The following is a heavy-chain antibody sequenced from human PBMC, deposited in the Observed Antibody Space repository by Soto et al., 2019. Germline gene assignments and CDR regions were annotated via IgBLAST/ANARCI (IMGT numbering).Heavy chain of an antibody. CDR1: GFTFSSYG. V-gene: IGHV3-33*01. CDR2: IWYDGSTK. CDR3: ARDHRWGYQYGDYGDS. D-gene: IGHD4-17*01. J-gene: IGHJ5*01. Sequence: GGSLRLSCAASGFTFSSYGMHRVRQAPGKGLEWVADIWYDGSTKYYADSVKGRFTISRDNSKNTLYLQMNSLRAEDTAVYYCARDHRWGYQYGDYGDSWGHGSSVTVSS.